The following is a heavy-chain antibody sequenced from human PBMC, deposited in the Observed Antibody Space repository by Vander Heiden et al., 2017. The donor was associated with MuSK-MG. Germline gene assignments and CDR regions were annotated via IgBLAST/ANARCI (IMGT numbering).Heavy chain of an antibody. Sequence: QVHLVASGGGLVQPGRSLRLSCGASGFIFSSYAMHWVRQAAGKGLEWVAVISDDGSKKYYADSVKGRFTISRDNSKNMLALQMDSLRVEDTALYYCASRYSSSWSLDYWGQGTLVTVSS. CDR3: ASRYSSSWSLDY. J-gene: IGHJ4*02. D-gene: IGHD6-13*01. CDR2: ISDDGSKK. CDR1: GFIFSSYA. V-gene: IGHV3-30*04.